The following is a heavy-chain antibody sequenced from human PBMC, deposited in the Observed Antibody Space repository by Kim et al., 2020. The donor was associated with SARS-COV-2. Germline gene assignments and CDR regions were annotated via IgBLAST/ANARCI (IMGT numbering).Heavy chain of an antibody. Sequence: GGSLRLSCAASGFTFSSYAMHWVRQAPGKGLEWVAVISYDGSNKYYADSVKGRFTISRDNSKNTLYLQMNSLRAEDTAVYYCARGSSGWYAFVNWFDPWG. D-gene: IGHD6-19*01. V-gene: IGHV3-30*04. CDR2: ISYDGSNK. CDR1: GFTFSSYA. J-gene: IGHJ5*02. CDR3: ARGSSGWYAFVNWFDP.